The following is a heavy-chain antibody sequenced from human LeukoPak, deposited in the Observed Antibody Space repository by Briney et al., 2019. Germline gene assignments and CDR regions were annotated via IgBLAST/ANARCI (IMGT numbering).Heavy chain of an antibody. J-gene: IGHJ4*02. CDR3: ARQYYDIWSGYYTADYYFDY. D-gene: IGHD3-3*01. CDR2: INSKSSYI. Sequence: GGSLSLSCAASGFTFSSYGLHWVRQAPGKGLDGVSSINSKSSYIYYAEAVKGQFTISRDNAKNSLYLEMHSLRAEDTAVYYCARQYYDIWSGYYTADYYFDYWGQGTLVTVSS. V-gene: IGHV3-21*06. CDR1: GFTFSSYG.